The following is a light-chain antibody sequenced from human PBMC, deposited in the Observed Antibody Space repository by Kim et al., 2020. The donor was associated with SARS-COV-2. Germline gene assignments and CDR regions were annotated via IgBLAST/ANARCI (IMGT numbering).Light chain of an antibody. CDR2: AAS. J-gene: IGKJ4*01. Sequence: ASGGDRVTITCRASQSNSSYLNWYQQKPGKAPKLLIYAASSLQSGVPSRFSGSGSGTDFTLTISSLQPEDFATYFCQQSYSTPRTFGGGTKVDIK. CDR3: QQSYSTPRT. V-gene: IGKV1-39*01. CDR1: QSNSSY.